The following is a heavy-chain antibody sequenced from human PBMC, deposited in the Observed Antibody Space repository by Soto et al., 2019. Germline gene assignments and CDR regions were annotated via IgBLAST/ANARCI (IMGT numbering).Heavy chain of an antibody. CDR2: THYSGST. CDR1: GGSVSSGDYY. D-gene: IGHD1-26*01. CDR3: ARDRGWGFDY. V-gene: IGHV4-61*03. J-gene: IGHJ4*02. Sequence: PSETLSLTCTVSGGSVSSGDYYWSWIRQPPGKGLEWIGDTHYSGSTSYNPSLKSRVTISSDTSKNHVSLTLSSVAAADTAVFYCARDRGWGFDYWGQGMMVTGSS.